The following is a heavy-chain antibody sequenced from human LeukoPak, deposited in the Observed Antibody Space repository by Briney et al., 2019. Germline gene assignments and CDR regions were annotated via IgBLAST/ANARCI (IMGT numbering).Heavy chain of an antibody. CDR2: ISGSGAYA. D-gene: IGHD3-16*01. Sequence: PGGSLRLSCAASGFTFSIYPMTWVRQAPGKGLEWVSSISGSGAYAYYANSVKGRFIASRDNSKNALFLQMSSLRAEDTAVYYCAKDLFGGPARAYFDYWGRGTLVTVSS. CDR3: AKDLFGGPARAYFDY. V-gene: IGHV3-23*01. J-gene: IGHJ4*02. CDR1: GFTFSIYP.